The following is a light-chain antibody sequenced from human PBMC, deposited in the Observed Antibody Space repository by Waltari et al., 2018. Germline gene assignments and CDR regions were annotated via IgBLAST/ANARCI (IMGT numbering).Light chain of an antibody. CDR2: DNR. CDR1: RSNIGAGYD. V-gene: IGLV1-40*01. Sequence: QSVLTQPPSVSGAPGQRVTISCTGSRSNIGAGYDVHTYQQLPGTAPKLLIYDNRSRPSGVPDRFSGSKSGTSASLAITGLQAEDEAAYYCQSFDNSLSRVVFGGGTKLTVL. CDR3: QSFDNSLSRVV. J-gene: IGLJ2*01.